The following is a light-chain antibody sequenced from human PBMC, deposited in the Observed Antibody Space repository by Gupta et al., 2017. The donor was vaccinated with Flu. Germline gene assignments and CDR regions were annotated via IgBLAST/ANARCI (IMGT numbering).Light chain of an antibody. CDR3: CSYAGSNTGV. J-gene: IGLJ3*02. CDR1: SMDVGGYKY. CDR2: DIS. V-gene: IGLV2-11*01. Sequence: TSMDVGGYKYVSWDQQHPGKAPKRMMYDISKRTAGVPDRFSGSKSGNTASLTISGLQADDEADYYCCSYAGSNTGVFGGGTKLTVL.